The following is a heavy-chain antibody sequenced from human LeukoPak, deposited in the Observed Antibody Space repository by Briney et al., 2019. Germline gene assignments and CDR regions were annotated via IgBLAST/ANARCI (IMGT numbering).Heavy chain of an antibody. CDR3: ERHERRAVEFFDY. Sequence: SETLSLTCTVSGGSISSYYCSWIRQAPPKGLEWIGCIYYSGSTAYNPTLKSRVPLSVDKSKNQFSFNLSSVTAADTAVYYCERHERRAVEFFDYWGQGTLVTVSS. CDR1: GGSISSYY. V-gene: IGHV4-39*01. CDR2: IYYSGST. J-gene: IGHJ4*02. D-gene: IGHD6-19*01.